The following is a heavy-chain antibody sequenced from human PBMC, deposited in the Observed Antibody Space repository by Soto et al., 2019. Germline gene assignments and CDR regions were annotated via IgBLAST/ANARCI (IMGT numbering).Heavy chain of an antibody. CDR1: GFTFSSYA. Sequence: GGSLRLSCASSGFTFSSYAMSWVRQAPGKGLEWVSAISGSGGSTYYADSVKGRFTISRDNSKNTLYLQMNSLRAEDTAVYYCAKWGSGSYFWSAFDIWGQGTMVTVSS. CDR2: ISGSGGST. V-gene: IGHV3-23*01. D-gene: IGHD1-26*01. CDR3: AKWGSGSYFWSAFDI. J-gene: IGHJ3*02.